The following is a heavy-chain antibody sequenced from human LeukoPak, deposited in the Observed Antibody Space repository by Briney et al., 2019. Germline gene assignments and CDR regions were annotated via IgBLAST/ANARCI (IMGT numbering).Heavy chain of an antibody. Sequence: GASVKVSCKASGGTFSSYAISWVRQAPGQGLEWMGGIIPIFGTANYAQKFQGRVTTTADKSTSTAYMELSGLRSEDTAIYCCARGLSGVQDAFDIWGQGTMVTVSS. CDR3: ARGLSGVQDAFDI. D-gene: IGHD2-8*01. V-gene: IGHV1-69*06. J-gene: IGHJ3*02. CDR2: IIPIFGTA. CDR1: GGTFSSYA.